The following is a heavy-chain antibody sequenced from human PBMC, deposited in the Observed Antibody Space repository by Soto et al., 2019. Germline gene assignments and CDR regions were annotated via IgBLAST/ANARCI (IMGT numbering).Heavy chain of an antibody. CDR3: ARVDRGSGAFDI. Sequence: PGGSLRLSCAASGFTFSSYAMHWVRQAPGKGLEWVAVISYDGSNKYYADSVKGRFTISRDNSKNTLYLQMNSLRAEDTAVYYCARVDRGSGAFDIWGQGTMVTVSS. V-gene: IGHV3-30-3*01. J-gene: IGHJ3*02. CDR1: GFTFSSYA. CDR2: ISYDGSNK.